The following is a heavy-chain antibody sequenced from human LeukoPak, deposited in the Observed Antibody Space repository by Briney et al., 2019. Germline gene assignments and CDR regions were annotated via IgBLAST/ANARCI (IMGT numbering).Heavy chain of an antibody. D-gene: IGHD2-8*01. J-gene: IGHJ4*02. CDR2: INPSGGST. CDR3: ARVSCTNGVCYDYFDY. V-gene: IGHV1-46*01. CDR1: GYTFTSYY. Sequence: ASVKVSCKASGYTFTSYYMHWVRQAPGQGLEWMGIINPSGGSTSYAQKFQGRVTMTRDMSTSTVYMELGSLRSEDTAVYYCARVSCTNGVCYDYFDYWGQGTLVTVSS.